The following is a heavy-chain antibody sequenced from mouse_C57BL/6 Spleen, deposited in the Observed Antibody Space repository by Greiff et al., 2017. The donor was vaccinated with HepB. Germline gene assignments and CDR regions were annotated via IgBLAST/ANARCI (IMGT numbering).Heavy chain of an antibody. CDR1: GYAFTNYL. V-gene: IGHV1-54*01. Sequence: QVQLQQSGAELVRPGTSVKVSCKASGYAFTNYLIEWVKQRPGQGLEWIGVINPGSGGTNYNEKFKGKATLTADKSSSTAYMQLSSLTSEDSAVYFCARWGLRLYYAMDYWGQGTSVTVSS. CDR2: INPGSGGT. CDR3: ARWGLRLYYAMDY. D-gene: IGHD2-4*01. J-gene: IGHJ4*01.